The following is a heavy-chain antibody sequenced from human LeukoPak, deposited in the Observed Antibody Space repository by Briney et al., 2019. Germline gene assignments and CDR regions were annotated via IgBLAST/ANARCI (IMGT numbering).Heavy chain of an antibody. CDR2: IFTSGST. V-gene: IGHV4-4*07. CDR1: GGSISSYY. CDR3: GRDLDYYDSSGYLNWFDP. D-gene: IGHD3-22*01. Sequence: SETLSLTCTVSGGSISSYYWSWIRQPAGKRLEWIWRIFTSGSTTYNPSLKSRVTMSVDTSKNQFSLKLSSVTAADTAVYYCGRDLDYYDSSGYLNWFDPWGQGTLVTVSS. J-gene: IGHJ5*02.